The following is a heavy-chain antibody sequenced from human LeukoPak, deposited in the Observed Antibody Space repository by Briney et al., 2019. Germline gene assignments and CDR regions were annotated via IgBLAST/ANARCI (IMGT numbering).Heavy chain of an antibody. J-gene: IGHJ1*01. CDR3: ASLQFTEYFQH. Sequence: SETLSLTCTVSGGSISSYYWIWMRQPPGKGLEWIGYIYYSGSPNFNPSLKSRVNISVDPSQNHFFPTLSPVTAADTAVYYCASLQFTEYFQHWGQGTLVTVSS. CDR2: IYYSGSP. CDR1: GGSISSYY. V-gene: IGHV4-59*01. D-gene: IGHD5-24*01.